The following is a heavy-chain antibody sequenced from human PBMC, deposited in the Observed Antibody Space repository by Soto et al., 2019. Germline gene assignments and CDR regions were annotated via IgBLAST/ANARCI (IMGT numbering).Heavy chain of an antibody. CDR2: LSHTRRTE. V-gene: IGHV3-30*18. J-gene: IGHJ6*02. D-gene: IGHD4-4*01. CDR1: GFPFSAYG. Sequence: QVQLVESGGGVVQPGRSLRLSCSASGFPFSAYGMHWVRQAPGKRLEWVAILSHTRRTENYADPVRGRFTISRDNSDNPLFLQMNSLRIEDTAVYYCVKNTPTVTSEHAMDAWGQGTTVIVSS. CDR3: VKNTPTVTSEHAMDA.